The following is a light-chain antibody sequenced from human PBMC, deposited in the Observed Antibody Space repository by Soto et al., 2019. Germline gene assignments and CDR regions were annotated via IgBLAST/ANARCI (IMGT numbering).Light chain of an antibody. J-gene: IGKJ1*01. CDR3: QQYGSSPRT. Sequence: EIVLQQSPGTLSLSPGERATLSCRASQSVSSSYLAWYQQKPGQAPRLLIYGASSRATGIPDRFSGSGSGTDFTLTISRLEPEDFAVYYCQQYGSSPRTFGQGTKVDI. CDR1: QSVSSSY. V-gene: IGKV3-20*01. CDR2: GAS.